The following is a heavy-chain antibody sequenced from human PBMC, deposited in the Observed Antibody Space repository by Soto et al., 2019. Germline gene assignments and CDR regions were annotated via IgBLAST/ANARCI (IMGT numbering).Heavy chain of an antibody. J-gene: IGHJ4*02. CDR2: IYHSGST. V-gene: IGHV4-4*02. D-gene: IGHD3-22*01. CDR3: ARAGYYYDSSGYYGY. CDR1: GGSISSYY. Sequence: SETLSLTCTVSGGSISSYYWSWVRQPPGKGLEWIEEIYHSGSTNYNPSLKSRVTISVDKSKNQFSLKLSSVTAADTAVYYCARAGYYYDSSGYYGYWGQGTLVTVSS.